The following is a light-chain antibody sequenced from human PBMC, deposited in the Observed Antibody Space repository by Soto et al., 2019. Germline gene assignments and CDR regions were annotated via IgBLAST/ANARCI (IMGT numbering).Light chain of an antibody. CDR3: QQYYSTIS. Sequence: DFVLTQSPDSLAVSLGERATINCKSSQTVLYSSNNKNYLAWYQQRPGQPPKLLVYWASTRESGVPDRFSGSGSGTDFTLTISSLQAEDVAVYYCQQYYSTISFGQGTRLEIK. CDR2: WAS. CDR1: QTVLYSSNNKNY. V-gene: IGKV4-1*01. J-gene: IGKJ5*01.